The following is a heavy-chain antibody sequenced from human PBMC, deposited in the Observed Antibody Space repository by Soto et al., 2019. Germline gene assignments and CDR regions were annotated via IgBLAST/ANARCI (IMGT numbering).Heavy chain of an antibody. CDR3: AARLWFGEIGEYYFDY. CDR2: IYYSGST. Sequence: SETLSLTCTVSDGSISSSSYYWGWIRQPPGKGLEWIGSIYYSGSTYYNPSLKSRVTISVDTSKNQFSLKLSSVTAADTAVYYCAARLWFGEIGEYYFDYWGQGTLVTVSS. V-gene: IGHV4-39*01. J-gene: IGHJ4*02. D-gene: IGHD3-10*01. CDR1: DGSISSSSYY.